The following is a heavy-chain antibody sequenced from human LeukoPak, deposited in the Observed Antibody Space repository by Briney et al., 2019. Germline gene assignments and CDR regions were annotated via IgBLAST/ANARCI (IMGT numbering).Heavy chain of an antibody. D-gene: IGHD3/OR15-3a*01. CDR3: AKDQAWTDYFDY. J-gene: IGHJ4*02. CDR1: GFTFSTFA. V-gene: IGHV3-23*01. CDR2: IFPSGGEI. Sequence: GSLRLSCAASGFTFSTFAMIWVRQPPGKGLEWVSSIFPSGGEIHYADSVRGRFTISRDNSKNTLYLQMNSLRAEDTAVYYCAKDQAWTDYFDYWGQGTLVTVSS.